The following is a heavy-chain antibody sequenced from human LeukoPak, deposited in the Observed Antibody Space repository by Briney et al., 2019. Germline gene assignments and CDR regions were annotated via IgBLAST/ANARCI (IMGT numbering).Heavy chain of an antibody. D-gene: IGHD2-8*02. CDR3: ATYRQVLLPFES. Sequence: GGSLRLSCAASGFTFSSYAMSWVRQAPGKGLEWVSDISGSGDSTNYADSVKGRFTISRDNSKNTLYLQMNSLRAEDTAIYYCATYRQVLLPFESWGQGTLVTVSS. J-gene: IGHJ4*02. CDR1: GFTFSSYA. V-gene: IGHV3-23*01. CDR2: ISGSGDST.